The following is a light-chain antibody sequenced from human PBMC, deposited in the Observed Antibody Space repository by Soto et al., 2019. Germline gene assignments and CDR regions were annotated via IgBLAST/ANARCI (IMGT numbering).Light chain of an antibody. J-gene: IGLJ1*01. V-gene: IGLV1-40*01. Sequence: QSVLTQPPSVSGAPGQRVTISCTGSSSNIGADYYVHWYQQLPGTAPKLLIYANSNRPSGVPDRFSGSKSGTSASLAITGLQAEDEADYYCQSYESIGLRGYVFGTGTKVTVL. CDR1: SSNIGADYY. CDR2: ANS. CDR3: QSYESIGLRGYV.